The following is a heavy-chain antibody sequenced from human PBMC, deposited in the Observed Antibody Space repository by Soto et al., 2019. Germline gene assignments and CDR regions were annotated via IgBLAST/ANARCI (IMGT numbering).Heavy chain of an antibody. Sequence: QVQLVESGGGVVQPGRSLRLSCAASGFTFSSYGMHWVRQAPGKGLEWVAVISYDGSNKYYADSVKGRFTISRDNSKNTLYLQMNSLRAEDTAVYYCAKDPTWRGSRSSFDYWGQGTLVTVSS. CDR3: AKDPTWRGSRSSFDY. CDR1: GFTFSSYG. J-gene: IGHJ4*02. D-gene: IGHD3-10*01. V-gene: IGHV3-30*18. CDR2: ISYDGSNK.